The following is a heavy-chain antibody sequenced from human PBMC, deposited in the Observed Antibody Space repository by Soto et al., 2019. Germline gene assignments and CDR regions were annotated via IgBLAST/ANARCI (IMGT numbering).Heavy chain of an antibody. V-gene: IGHV4-30-2*01. CDR2: IYHSGST. CDR1: GGSISSGGYS. CDR3: ARGYLTYYYDSSGHYFDY. D-gene: IGHD3-22*01. J-gene: IGHJ4*02. Sequence: SETLSLTCAVSGGSISSGGYSWSWIRQPPGKGLEWIGYIYHSGSTYYNPSLKSRVTISVDRSKNQFSLKLSSVTAADTAVYYCARGYLTYYYDSSGHYFDYWGQGTLVTVS.